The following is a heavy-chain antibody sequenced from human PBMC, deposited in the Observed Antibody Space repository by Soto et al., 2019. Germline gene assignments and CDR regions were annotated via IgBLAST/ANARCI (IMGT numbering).Heavy chain of an antibody. D-gene: IGHD3-22*01. CDR3: GRDSYDSSGSVVYGMDV. J-gene: IGHJ6*02. CDR1: GGTLTRQA. V-gene: IGHV1-69*13. CDR2: IIPVFGRT. Sequence: ASVKVSCKASGGTLTRQAISWLRQAPGVGLEWMGVIIPVFGRTYYARRFEGRVVLTADESTSTVYMELSSLTSEDTAMYYCGRDSYDSSGSVVYGMDVWGQGTTVTVSS.